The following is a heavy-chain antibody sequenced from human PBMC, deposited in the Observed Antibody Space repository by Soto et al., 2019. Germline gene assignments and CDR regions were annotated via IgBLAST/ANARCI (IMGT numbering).Heavy chain of an antibody. CDR1: GFTINRND. D-gene: IGHD3-3*01. V-gene: IGHV3-30*03. CDR3: ASCERFPRVGVDYYALDV. Sequence: QVHLVESGGGVVQPGGSLRLSCAASGFTINRNDMYWVRQAPGKGLEWVAVMSFDGNHQHYADSVKGRFTISRDNSKNTLSLEMNSLRREDTAVYYCASCERFPRVGVDYYALDVWGQGTTVIVSS. J-gene: IGHJ6*02. CDR2: MSFDGNHQ.